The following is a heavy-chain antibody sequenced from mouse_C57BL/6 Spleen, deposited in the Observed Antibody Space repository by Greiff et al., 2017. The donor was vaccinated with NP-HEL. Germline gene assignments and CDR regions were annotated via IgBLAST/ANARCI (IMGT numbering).Heavy chain of an antibody. CDR2: IDPSDSYT. J-gene: IGHJ1*03. D-gene: IGHD1-1*01. Sequence: QVQLQQPGAELVMPGASVKLSCKASGYTFTSYWMHWVKQRPGQGLEWLGEIDPSDSYTNYNQKFKGKSTLTVDKSSSTAYMQLSSLTSEDSAVYYCASYYYGSSWYFDVWGTGTTVTVSS. V-gene: IGHV1-69*01. CDR3: ASYYYGSSWYFDV. CDR1: GYTFTSYW.